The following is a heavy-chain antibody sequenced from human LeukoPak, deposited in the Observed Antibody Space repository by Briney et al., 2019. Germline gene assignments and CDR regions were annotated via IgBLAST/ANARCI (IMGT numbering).Heavy chain of an antibody. CDR3: AKGSIAAAGIYYFAY. Sequence: GRSLRLSCAASGFTFDDYAMHWVRQAPGKGLEWVSGISWNSGSIGYADSVKGRFTISRDNAKNSLYLQMNSLRAEDTALYYCAKGSIAAAGIYYFAYWGQGTLVTVSS. V-gene: IGHV3-9*01. CDR1: GFTFDDYA. CDR2: ISWNSGSI. J-gene: IGHJ4*02. D-gene: IGHD6-13*01.